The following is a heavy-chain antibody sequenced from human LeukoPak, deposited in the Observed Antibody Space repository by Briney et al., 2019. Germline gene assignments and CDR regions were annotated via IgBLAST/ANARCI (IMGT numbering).Heavy chain of an antibody. Sequence: PSETLSLTCSVSGGSSTNYYWSWIRQPPGKGLEWIGNIYYSGSTNYNPSLKSRVTISVDTSKNQFSLKLTSVTAADTAVYYCARGLRSRDGYNYDCFDDWGQGTLVTVSS. V-gene: IGHV4-59*01. J-gene: IGHJ4*02. CDR2: IYYSGST. CDR1: GGSSTNYY. CDR3: ARGLRSRDGYNYDCFDD. D-gene: IGHD5-24*01.